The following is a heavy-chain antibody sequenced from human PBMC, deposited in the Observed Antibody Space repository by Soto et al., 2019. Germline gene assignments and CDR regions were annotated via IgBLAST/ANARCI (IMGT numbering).Heavy chain of an antibody. CDR3: TTGEYSYGYPRDFDY. V-gene: IGHV3-15*07. J-gene: IGHJ4*02. CDR1: GFTFSNTW. Sequence: GGSLRLSCAASGFTFSNTWMNWVRQAPGKGLEWVGRIKSKTDGGTTDYAAPVKGRFTISRDDSKNTLYLQMNSLKTEDTAVYYCTTGEYSYGYPRDFDYWGQGTLVTVSS. CDR2: IKSKTDGGTT. D-gene: IGHD5-18*01.